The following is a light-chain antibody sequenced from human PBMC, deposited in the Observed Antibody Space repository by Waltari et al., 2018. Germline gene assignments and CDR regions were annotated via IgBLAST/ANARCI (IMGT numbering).Light chain of an antibody. J-gene: IGKJ1*01. Sequence: EIVMTQSPATLSVSPGERPTLPCRASQSVSSNLAWYQQKPGQAPRLLIYGASTRATGIPARFSGSGSGTEFTLTISSLQSEDFAVYYCQQYNNWPQAFGQGTKVEIK. CDR2: GAS. V-gene: IGKV3-15*01. CDR3: QQYNNWPQA. CDR1: QSVSSN.